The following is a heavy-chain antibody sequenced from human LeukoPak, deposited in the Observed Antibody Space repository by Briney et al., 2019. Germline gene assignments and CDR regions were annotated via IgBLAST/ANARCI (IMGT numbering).Heavy chain of an antibody. CDR3: ARAFNGGARYFDY. CDR2: IYYSGST. CDR1: GGSISSYY. J-gene: IGHJ4*02. Sequence: SETLSLTCTVSGGSISSYYWSWIRQPPGKGLEWLGYIYYSGSTNYNPSLKSRVTISVDTSKNQFSLKLSSVTAADTAVYYCARAFNGGARYFDYWGQGTLVTVSS. V-gene: IGHV4-59*01. D-gene: IGHD2-8*01.